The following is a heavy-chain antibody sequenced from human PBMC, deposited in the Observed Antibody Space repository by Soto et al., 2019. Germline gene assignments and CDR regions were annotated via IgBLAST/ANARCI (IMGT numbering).Heavy chain of an antibody. Sequence: ASVKVSCKASGYTFTSYPMHWVRQAPGQGLEWMGWISAYNGNTNYAQKLQGRVTMTTDTSTSTAYMELRSLRSDDTAVYYCARGWGSSGPLPYGYFQHWGQGTLVTAPQ. CDR3: ARGWGSSGPLPYGYFQH. J-gene: IGHJ1*01. V-gene: IGHV1-18*01. CDR1: GYTFTSYP. D-gene: IGHD3-22*01. CDR2: ISAYNGNT.